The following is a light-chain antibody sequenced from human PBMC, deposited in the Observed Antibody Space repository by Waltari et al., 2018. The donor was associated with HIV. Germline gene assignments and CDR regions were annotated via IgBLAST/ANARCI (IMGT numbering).Light chain of an antibody. Sequence: DLQLTLSPSFLSTSVGDRVTITCRASQGITSYLAWYQQKPGKAPKLLIYAASTLQSGVPSRFSGSGSGTEFTLTISSLQPEDFATYYCQQLNSYLRTFGQGTRLEIK. CDR3: QQLNSYLRT. V-gene: IGKV1-9*01. J-gene: IGKJ5*01. CDR2: AAS. CDR1: QGITSY.